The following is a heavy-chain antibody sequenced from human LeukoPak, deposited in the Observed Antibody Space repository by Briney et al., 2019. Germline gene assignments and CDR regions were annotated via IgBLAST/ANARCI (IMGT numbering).Heavy chain of an antibody. Sequence: GSLRLSCAASGFTFSSYSMNWVRQAPGKGLEWVSSISSSSSSYIYYADPVKGRFTISRDNAKNSLYLQMNSLRAEDTAVYYCARGAAAAIRGTLFDYWGRGTLVTVSS. CDR2: ISSSSSSYI. CDR1: GFTFSSYS. CDR3: ARGAAAAIRGTLFDY. D-gene: IGHD2-2*02. J-gene: IGHJ4*02. V-gene: IGHV3-21*01.